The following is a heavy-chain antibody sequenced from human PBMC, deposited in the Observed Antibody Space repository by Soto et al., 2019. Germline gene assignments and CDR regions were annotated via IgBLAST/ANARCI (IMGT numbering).Heavy chain of an antibody. CDR3: AHSRMGSYCDY. J-gene: IGHJ4*02. CDR2: IYWDDDK. V-gene: IGHV2-5*02. Sequence: QITLKESGPRLVKPTQTLTLTCTFSGFSLSTSGVVVGWIRQPPGKALEWLALIYWDDDKRYSPSLKSRLTIAKDASKIQLVLTMTKTDSVDTTTYCCAHSRMGSYCDYWGQVTLVTVSS. CDR1: GFSLSTSGVV. D-gene: IGHD3-10*01.